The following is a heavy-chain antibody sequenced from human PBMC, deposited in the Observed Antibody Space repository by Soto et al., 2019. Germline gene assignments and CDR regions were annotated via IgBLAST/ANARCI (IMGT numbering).Heavy chain of an antibody. V-gene: IGHV4-39*01. CDR2: IYYSGST. Sequence: SETLSLTCTVSGGSISSSSYYWGWIRQPPGKGLEWIGSIYYSGSTYYNPSLKSRVTISVDTSKNQFSLKLSSVTAADTAVYYCARSPPSGYFEVVIISWFDPWGQGTLVTVSS. D-gene: IGHD3-3*01. J-gene: IGHJ5*02. CDR3: ARSPPSGYFEVVIISWFDP. CDR1: GGSISSSSYY.